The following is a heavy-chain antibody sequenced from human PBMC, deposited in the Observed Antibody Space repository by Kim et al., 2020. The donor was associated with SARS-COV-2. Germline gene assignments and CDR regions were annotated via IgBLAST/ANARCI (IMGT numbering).Heavy chain of an antibody. CDR2: VDHSGTT. D-gene: IGHD3-22*01. CDR1: GFSISSSSC. V-gene: IGHV4-4*02. Sequence: SETLSLTCVVSGFSISSSSCWSWVRQPPGKGLEWIGEVDHSGTTSYNVSPKSRVTISVDKSKNQFSLRLNSVSAADTAVYYCARGVSSAWTLRGWFDPWGQGTLVTVSP. J-gene: IGHJ5*02. CDR3: ARGVSSAWTLRGWFDP.